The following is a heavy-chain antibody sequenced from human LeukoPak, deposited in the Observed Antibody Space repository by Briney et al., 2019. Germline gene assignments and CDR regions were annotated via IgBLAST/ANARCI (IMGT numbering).Heavy chain of an antibody. V-gene: IGHV4-61*02. CDR2: IYTSGST. CDR3: ARDLGPYCYGSGSYSNLGWWFDP. CDR1: GGSISSGSYY. D-gene: IGHD3-10*01. Sequence: SQTLSLTCTVSGGSISSGSYYWSWIRQPAGKGLEWIGRIYTSGSTNYNPSLKSRVTISVDTSKNQFSLKLSSVTAADTAVYYCARDLGPYCYGSGSYSNLGWWFDPLGQGTIVTVSS. J-gene: IGHJ5*02.